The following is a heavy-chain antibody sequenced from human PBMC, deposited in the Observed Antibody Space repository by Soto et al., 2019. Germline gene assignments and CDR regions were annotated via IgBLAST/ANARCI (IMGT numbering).Heavy chain of an antibody. D-gene: IGHD5-12*01. V-gene: IGHV3-23*01. CDR1: GFSFSNHA. J-gene: IGHJ4*02. Sequence: GGSLRLSCAASGFSFSNHAMSWVRQAPGKGLEWVSSISGSDYYTYYADSVRGRFTVSRDNSKNTLYLQMNSLRAEDTALYYCARDPRWLRWEAFYFDYWGQGTLVTVSS. CDR2: ISGSDYYT. CDR3: ARDPRWLRWEAFYFDY.